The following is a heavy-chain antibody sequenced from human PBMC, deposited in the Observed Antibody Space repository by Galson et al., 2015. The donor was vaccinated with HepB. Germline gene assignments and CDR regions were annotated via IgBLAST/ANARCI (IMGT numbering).Heavy chain of an antibody. V-gene: IGHV3-7*01. J-gene: IGHJ6*04. CDR3: ARDRRTASSAPLDV. Sequence: SLRLSCAASGFPLSNYWMNWVRQAPGKGLEWVANMKQDGTETSYGDSVNGRFTISRDNARNTLYLQMNSLCADDTAVYYCARDRRTASSAPLDVWGKGTAVTVSS. CDR2: MKQDGTET. CDR1: GFPLSNYW. D-gene: IGHD2-2*01.